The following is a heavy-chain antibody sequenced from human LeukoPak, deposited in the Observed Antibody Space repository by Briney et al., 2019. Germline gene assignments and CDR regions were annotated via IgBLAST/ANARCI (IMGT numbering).Heavy chain of an antibody. J-gene: IGHJ6*03. Sequence: GRSLRLSCAASGFTFSSYGMHWVRQAPGKGLEWVAFIRCDGSNKYYADSVKGRFTISRDNSKNTLYLQMNSLRAEDTAVYYCAKDVGDSSSWNRSYYYYYMDVWGKGTTVTVSS. CDR1: GFTFSSYG. V-gene: IGHV3-30*02. CDR2: IRCDGSNK. D-gene: IGHD6-13*01. CDR3: AKDVGDSSSWNRSYYYYYMDV.